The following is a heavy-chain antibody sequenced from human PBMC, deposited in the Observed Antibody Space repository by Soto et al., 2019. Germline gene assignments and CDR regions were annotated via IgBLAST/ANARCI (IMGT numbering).Heavy chain of an antibody. CDR2: ISSSSSYI. V-gene: IGHV3-21*01. Sequence: GGSLRLSCAASGFTFSSYSMNWVRQAPGKGLEWVSSISSSSSYIYYADSVKGRFTISRDNAKNSLYLQMNSLRAEDTAVYYCARAYGDYVPRKSNWFDPWGQGTLVTVSS. CDR3: ARAYGDYVPRKSNWFDP. CDR1: GFTFSSYS. J-gene: IGHJ5*02. D-gene: IGHD4-17*01.